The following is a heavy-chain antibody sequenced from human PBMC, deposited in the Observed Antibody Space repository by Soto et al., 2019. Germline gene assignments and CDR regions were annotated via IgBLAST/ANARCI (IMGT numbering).Heavy chain of an antibody. D-gene: IGHD2-8*01. Sequence: SETLSLTCTVSGGSISSYYWSRIRQPAGKGLEWIGRIYTSGSTNYNPSLKSRVTISVDTSKNQFSLKLSSVTAADTAVYYCAREADCTNGVCYQYGMDVWGQGTTVTVSS. CDR2: IYTSGST. V-gene: IGHV4-4*07. CDR3: AREADCTNGVCYQYGMDV. J-gene: IGHJ6*02. CDR1: GGSISSYY.